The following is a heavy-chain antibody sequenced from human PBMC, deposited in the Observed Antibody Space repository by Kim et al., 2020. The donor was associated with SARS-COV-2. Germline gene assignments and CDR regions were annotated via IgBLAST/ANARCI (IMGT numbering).Heavy chain of an antibody. V-gene: IGHV3-30*02. D-gene: IGHD2-2*01. CDR3: AKDLKYQLLPGGAFDI. Sequence: SVKGRFTISRDNSKNTLYLQMNSLRAEDTAVYYCAKDLKYQLLPGGAFDIWGQGTMVTVSS. J-gene: IGHJ3*02.